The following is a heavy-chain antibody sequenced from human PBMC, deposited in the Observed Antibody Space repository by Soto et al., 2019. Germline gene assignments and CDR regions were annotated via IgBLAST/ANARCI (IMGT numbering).Heavy chain of an antibody. CDR2: VYYGGAIFYSGNI. CDR3: ARQIRYTYGYFPRYIDQ. V-gene: IGHV4-39*01. D-gene: IGHD5-18*01. CDR1: GDSISSSNSH. J-gene: IGHJ4*02. Sequence: PSETLSLTCTVSGDSISSSNSHWGWTRQPPGKGLEYIGSVYYGGAIFYSGNIYYNPSLKSRVTISVDTSKNQFSLRLSSVTAADSAMYFCARQIRYTYGYFPRYIDQWGQGTRVTVSS.